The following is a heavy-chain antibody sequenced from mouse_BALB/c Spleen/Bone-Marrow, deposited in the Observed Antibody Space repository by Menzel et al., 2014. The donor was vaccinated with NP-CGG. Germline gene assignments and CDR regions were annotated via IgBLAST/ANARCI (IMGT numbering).Heavy chain of an antibody. CDR1: GFTFTDYY. CDR3: ARDKGRVFFDY. CDR2: IRNKANGYTT. Sequence: EVQRVESGGALVQPGGSLRLSCATSGFTFTDYYMNWVRQPPGKALEWLGFIRNKANGYTTEYSASVKGRFTISRDNSQSILYLQMNPLRAEDSATYYCARDKGRVFFDYWGQGTTLTVSS. V-gene: IGHV7-3*02. J-gene: IGHJ2*01.